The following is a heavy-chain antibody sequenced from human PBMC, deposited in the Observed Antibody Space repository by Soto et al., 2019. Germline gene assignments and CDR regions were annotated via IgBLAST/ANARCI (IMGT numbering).Heavy chain of an antibody. Sequence: GASVKVSCKASGGTFSSYTISWVRQAPGQGLEWMGRIIPILGIANYAQKFQGRVTITADKSTSTAYMELSSLRSEDTAVYYCARLGYCSGGSCYSHYYFDYWGQGTLVTVSS. CDR1: GGTFSSYT. CDR2: IIPILGIA. D-gene: IGHD2-15*01. CDR3: ARLGYCSGGSCYSHYYFDY. J-gene: IGHJ4*02. V-gene: IGHV1-69*02.